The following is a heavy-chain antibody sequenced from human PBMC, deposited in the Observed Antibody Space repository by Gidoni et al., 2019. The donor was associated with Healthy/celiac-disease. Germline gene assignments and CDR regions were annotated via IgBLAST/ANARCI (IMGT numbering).Heavy chain of an antibody. CDR3: AKDHYYDSSGSFDY. CDR1: GFTFSSYG. Sequence: QVQLVASGGGVVQPGRSLRLSCAPSGFTFSSYGMHWVRQAPAKGLEWVAVISYDGSNKYYADSVKGRLTISRDNSKNTLYLQMNSLRAEDTAVYYCAKDHYYDSSGSFDYWGQGTLVTVSS. D-gene: IGHD3-22*01. J-gene: IGHJ4*02. V-gene: IGHV3-30*18. CDR2: ISYDGSNK.